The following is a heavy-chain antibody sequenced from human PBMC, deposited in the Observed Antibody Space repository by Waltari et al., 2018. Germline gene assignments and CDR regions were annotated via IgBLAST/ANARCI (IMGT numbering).Heavy chain of an antibody. V-gene: IGHV3-11*01. J-gene: IGHJ5*02. CDR1: GSSFRDYY. CDR2: ISSHSTTI. Sequence: QKQLVESGGGLVKPGGSLTLSCAASGSSFRDYYMTWVRQAPGKGLEWIGSISSHSTTIDYADSLKGRFTISRDNANTSAFLQIVSLRPDDTAVYYCARGRQQLIPWGQGTLVTVSS. CDR3: ARGRQQLIP. D-gene: IGHD6-13*01.